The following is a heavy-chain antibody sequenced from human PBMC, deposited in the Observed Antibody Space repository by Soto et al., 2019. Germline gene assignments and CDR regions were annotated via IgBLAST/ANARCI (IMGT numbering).Heavy chain of an antibody. J-gene: IGHJ6*01. V-gene: IGHV1-69*12. CDR1: GGTFANSA. D-gene: IGHD3-3*02. CDR2: INPIFPTP. Sequence: QVQLVQSGAEVKKPGSSLTVSCKASGGTFANSAISWVRQAPGQGLEWMGGINPIFPTPDYAQKFQGRDTVTADESTDTAYNEVTSRKSEDTGVYYCAREKDRQQLGGNYYYGIDVWGQGTRVTVS. CDR3: AREKDRQQLGGNYYYGIDV.